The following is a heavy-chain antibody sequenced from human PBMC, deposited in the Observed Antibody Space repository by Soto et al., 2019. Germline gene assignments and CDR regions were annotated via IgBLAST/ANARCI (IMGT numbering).Heavy chain of an antibody. Sequence: QVPLVQSGPEVKKPGASVKVSCKASGYTFTTYGISWVRQAPGQGLEWMGWISGYNGNTNYAQKLQGRVTMTTDTSTSTAYMELRSLRSDDTAVYYCARGPYCSGGSCYMTRGYYYYYGMDVWGQGTTVTVSS. D-gene: IGHD2-15*01. V-gene: IGHV1-18*01. CDR1: GYTFTTYG. CDR3: ARGPYCSGGSCYMTRGYYYYYGMDV. J-gene: IGHJ6*02. CDR2: ISGYNGNT.